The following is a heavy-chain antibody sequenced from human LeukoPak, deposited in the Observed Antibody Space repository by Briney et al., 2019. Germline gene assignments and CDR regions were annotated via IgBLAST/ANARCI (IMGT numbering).Heavy chain of an antibody. V-gene: IGHV3-48*01. CDR2: MYRSSSTT. CDR3: ARDYAYSFDY. CDR1: ESSFNSNG. D-gene: IGHD4-11*01. Sequence: GGSLRLSCAAAESSFNSNGRNWVRQPPGRGLEWISHMYRSSSTTSYADSVKSRFTISRDNAKNSLYLQMNSLRAEDTAVYYCARDYAYSFDYWGQGTLVTVSS. J-gene: IGHJ4*02.